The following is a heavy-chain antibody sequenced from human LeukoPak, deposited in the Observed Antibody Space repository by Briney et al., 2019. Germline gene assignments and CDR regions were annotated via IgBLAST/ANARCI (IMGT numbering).Heavy chain of an antibody. J-gene: IGHJ4*02. V-gene: IGHV3-7*01. Sequence: GGSLSLSCAASGFSFSSYWMTWVRQARGKGLEWVANIKQDGSEKYYVDSVKGRFTISRDNATNSVYLQMNSLRAEDTAVYYCARDAVRNYAAKGYWGQGTLVTVSS. D-gene: IGHD3-16*01. CDR2: IKQDGSEK. CDR3: ARDAVRNYAAKGY. CDR1: GFSFSSYW.